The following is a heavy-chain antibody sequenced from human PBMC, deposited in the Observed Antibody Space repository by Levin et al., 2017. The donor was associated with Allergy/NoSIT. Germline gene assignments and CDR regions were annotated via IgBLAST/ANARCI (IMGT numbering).Heavy chain of an antibody. CDR2: IKSKIDGGTI. D-gene: IGHD4-17*01. CDR1: GFSFSNAW. V-gene: IGHV3-15*07. Sequence: GGSPRLSCAASGFSFSNAWMNWVRQTPGKGLEWVGRIKSKIDGGTIEYAAPVKDRFIISRDDSKNTLFLQMNNLKTEDTAVYYCTTEHDYGDYTNCFESWGQGTLVTVSS. CDR3: TTEHDYGDYTNCFES. J-gene: IGHJ5*01.